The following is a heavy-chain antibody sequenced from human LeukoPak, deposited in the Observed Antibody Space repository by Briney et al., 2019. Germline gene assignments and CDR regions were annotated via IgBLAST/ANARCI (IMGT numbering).Heavy chain of an antibody. CDR2: IYYSGST. V-gene: IGHV4-30-4*02. Sequence: SETLSLTCTVSGGSISSGDYYWSWIRQPPGKGLEWIGYIYYSGSTYNNPSLKSRVVMAVDTSKNQFSLKLYSVMAADTAEYYCARAGSRYGADAFDIWGQGTVVTVSS. D-gene: IGHD5-18*01. CDR3: ARAGSRYGADAFDI. CDR1: GGSISSGDYY. J-gene: IGHJ3*02.